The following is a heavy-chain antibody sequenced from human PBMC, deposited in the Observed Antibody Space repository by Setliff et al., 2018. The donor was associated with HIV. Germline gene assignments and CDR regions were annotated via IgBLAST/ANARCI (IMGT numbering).Heavy chain of an antibody. CDR3: ARDHNSGTLHAFDL. D-gene: IGHD1-26*01. CDR2: INHSGST. CDR1: GGSFSAYY. J-gene: IGHJ3*01. V-gene: IGHV4-34*01. Sequence: SETLSLTCAVYGGSFSAYYWTWIRQPPGKGLEWIGEINHSGSTNYNPSLKSRVTISLDTSKKHFSLDLYSVTAADTAVYYCARDHNSGTLHAFDLWGQGTKVTVSS.